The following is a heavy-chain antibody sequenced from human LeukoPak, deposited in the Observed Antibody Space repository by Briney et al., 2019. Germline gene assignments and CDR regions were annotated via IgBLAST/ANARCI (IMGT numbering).Heavy chain of an antibody. V-gene: IGHV3-53*01. CDR3: VRRHDY. J-gene: IGHJ4*02. CDR2: IYASGGA. Sequence: GGVLRLSCVASGFYVSDNFMIWVRQAPGQGLEWISIIYASGGAYHAESVRGRFSAFRDTSKNTIFLQMNKLKAGDTAMYYCVRRHDYWGQGTLVTVSS. CDR1: GFYVSDNF.